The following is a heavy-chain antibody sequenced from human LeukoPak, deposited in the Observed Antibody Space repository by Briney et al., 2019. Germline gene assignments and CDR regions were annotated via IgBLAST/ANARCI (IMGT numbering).Heavy chain of an antibody. V-gene: IGHV5-51*01. CDR2: IYPGDSDT. CDR1: GYSFTSYW. Sequence: GESLKISCKGSGYSFTSYWIGWVRQMPGEGLEWMGIIYPGDSDTRYSPSFQGQVTISADKSISTAYLQWSSLKASDTAMYYCARLGYDSSGYVEYFQHWGQGTLVTVSS. CDR3: ARLGYDSSGYVEYFQH. J-gene: IGHJ1*01. D-gene: IGHD3-22*01.